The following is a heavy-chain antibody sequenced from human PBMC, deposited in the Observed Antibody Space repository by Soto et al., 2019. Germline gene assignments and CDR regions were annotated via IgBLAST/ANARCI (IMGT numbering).Heavy chain of an antibody. CDR3: ARMGDHDN. D-gene: IGHD2-21*02. V-gene: IGHV4-34*01. J-gene: IGHJ4*02. Sequence: AETLSLTCAVYGGSFTGYYWTWIRQPPGKGLEWIGEINHRGTTNYNPSLKSRVTISLDTSKNHFSLKLSSVTAADTAVYYCARMGDHDNWGQGTLVTVSS. CDR2: INHRGTT. CDR1: GGSFTGYY.